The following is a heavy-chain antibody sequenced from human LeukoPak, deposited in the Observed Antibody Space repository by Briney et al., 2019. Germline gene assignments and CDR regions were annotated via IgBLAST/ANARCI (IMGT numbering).Heavy chain of an antibody. CDR2: LYYSGST. V-gene: IGHV4-59*01. J-gene: IGHJ4*02. D-gene: IGHD3-10*01. CDR3: ARYYYVSGSYYFDY. Sequence: PSETLSLTCTVSGGSINNYYWSWLRQPPGKGLEGIGYLYYSGSTNYKPSLKSRLTISVDTSKNQFSLKLSSVTAADTAGYYCARYYYVSGSYYFDYWGQGTLVTASS. CDR1: GGSINNYY.